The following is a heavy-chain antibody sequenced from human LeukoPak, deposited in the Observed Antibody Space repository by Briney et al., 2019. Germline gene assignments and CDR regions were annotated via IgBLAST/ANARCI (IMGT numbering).Heavy chain of an antibody. Sequence: PGGSLRLSCAASGFTFSSYEMNWVRQAPGKGRGWVSYISSSGSTIYYADSVKGRFTISRDNSKNTLYLQMGSLRAEDMAVYYCARDRRRYSSSWYYFDYWGQGTLVTVSS. J-gene: IGHJ4*02. CDR3: ARDRRRYSSSWYYFDY. CDR2: ISSSGSTI. CDR1: GFTFSSYE. V-gene: IGHV3-48*03. D-gene: IGHD6-13*01.